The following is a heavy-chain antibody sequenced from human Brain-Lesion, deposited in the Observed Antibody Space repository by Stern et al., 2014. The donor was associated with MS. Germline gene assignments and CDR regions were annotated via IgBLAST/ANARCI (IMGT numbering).Heavy chain of an antibody. D-gene: IGHD2/OR15-2a*01. CDR3: ARDPRRGGLSGYYHGLDV. V-gene: IGHV4-4*02. J-gene: IGHJ6*02. CDR1: GASISNTQW. CDR2: IYQSGSA. Sequence: VHLVESGPGLVKPSGTLSLTCAISGASISNTQWWTWVRQSPGKGLEWIGEIYQSGSANYNPSLRSRVPISVDRSKNSFSLKLNSVTAADTAVYYCARDPRRGGLSGYYHGLDVWGPGTTVTVSS.